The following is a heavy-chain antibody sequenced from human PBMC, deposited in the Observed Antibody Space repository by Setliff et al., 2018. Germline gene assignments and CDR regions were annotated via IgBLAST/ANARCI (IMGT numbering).Heavy chain of an antibody. CDR1: GGSFSTYF. CDR3: ARRDGSIIYREFFDI. D-gene: IGHD3-10*01. CDR2: ISHSGSA. J-gene: IGHJ4*02. Sequence: SETLSLTCAVYGGSFSTYFWGGIRQPPGKGREWIGEISHSGSANYNPSLKSRVTMSVDTSKNQFSLMLTSVTAADTAVYYCARRDGSIIYREFFDIWGQGTLVTVSS. V-gene: IGHV4-34*01.